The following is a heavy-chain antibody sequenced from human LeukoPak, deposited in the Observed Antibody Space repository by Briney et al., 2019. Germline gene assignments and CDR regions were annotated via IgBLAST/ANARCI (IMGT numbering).Heavy chain of an antibody. CDR3: ARDKGTSYLSSFDY. CDR1: GFTVSSIY. CDR2: IYSGGST. J-gene: IGHJ4*02. V-gene: IGHV3-66*02. Sequence: GGSLRLSCAASGFTVSSIYMSWVRQAPGKGLEWVSVIYSGGSTYYADSVKGRFTISRDNSKNTLYLQMNSLRAADTAVYYCARDKGTSYLSSFDYWGQGTLVTVSS. D-gene: IGHD6-6*01.